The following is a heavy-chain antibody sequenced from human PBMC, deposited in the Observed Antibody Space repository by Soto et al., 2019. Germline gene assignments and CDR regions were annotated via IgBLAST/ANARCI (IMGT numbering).Heavy chain of an antibody. J-gene: IGHJ3*02. Sequence: PVKLSCKASRGTFSSYTISWVRQAPGQGLEWMGRIIPILGIANYAQKFQGRVTITADKSTSTAYMELSSLRSEDTAVYYCARGTTGTTVATGAFDIWGQGTMVTVSS. V-gene: IGHV1-69*02. D-gene: IGHD1-1*01. CDR3: ARGTTGTTVATGAFDI. CDR1: RGTFSSYT. CDR2: IIPILGIA.